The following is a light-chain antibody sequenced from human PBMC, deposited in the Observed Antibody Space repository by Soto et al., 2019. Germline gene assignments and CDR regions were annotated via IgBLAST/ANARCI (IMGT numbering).Light chain of an antibody. J-gene: IGKJ4*01. CDR2: VAS. CDR3: QQFGSYPLT. CDR1: QDIGSH. Sequence: IQLTQSPSFLSASVGDTVTITCRASQDIGSHLAWYQQKPGTVPNLLIYVASTLQSGVPSRFSGSGSGTEFTLTSNSLQPEDFATYFCQQFGSYPLTFGGGTEVEIK. V-gene: IGKV1-9*01.